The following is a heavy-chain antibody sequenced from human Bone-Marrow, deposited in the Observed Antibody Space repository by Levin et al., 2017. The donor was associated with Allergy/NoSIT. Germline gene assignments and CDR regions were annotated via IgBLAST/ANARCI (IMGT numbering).Heavy chain of an antibody. J-gene: IGHJ5*01. CDR1: GDSMANYD. Sequence: SETLSLTCLVSGDSMANYDWAWIRQPAGKGLEWIGRISSSGTTRYNPSLQSRITMSIDTSKRELSLKMSSVTAADTAMYYCARGLSSAYDHNWFDSWGLGTVVTVSS. CDR2: ISSSGTT. D-gene: IGHD5-12*01. CDR3: ARGLSSAYDHNWFDS. V-gene: IGHV4-4*07.